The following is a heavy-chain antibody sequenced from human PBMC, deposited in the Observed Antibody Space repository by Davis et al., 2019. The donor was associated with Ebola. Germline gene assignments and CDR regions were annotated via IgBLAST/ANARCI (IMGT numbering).Heavy chain of an antibody. D-gene: IGHD1-26*01. Sequence: GESLKISCAASGFTFSSYAMSWVRQAPGKGLEWVSAISGSGGSTYYADSVKGRFTISRDNPKNTLYLQMNSLRAEDTAVYYCAKGGAPYGMDVWGQGTTVTVSS. CDR1: GFTFSSYA. V-gene: IGHV3-23*01. CDR3: AKGGAPYGMDV. CDR2: ISGSGGST. J-gene: IGHJ6*02.